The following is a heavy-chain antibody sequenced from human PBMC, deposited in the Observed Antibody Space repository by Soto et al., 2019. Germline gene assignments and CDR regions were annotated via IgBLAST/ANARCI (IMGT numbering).Heavy chain of an antibody. CDR3: AKDSVIAVVGTCDY. Sequence: EVQLLESGGGLVQPGGSLRLSCAASGFTFSSYAMSWVRQAPGKGLEWVSAISGSGGSTYYADSVKGRFTISRDNSKNTHELPMNSLRAEDTAVYYCAKDSVIAVVGTCDYWGQGTLVTVSS. CDR1: GFTFSSYA. D-gene: IGHD6-19*01. CDR2: ISGSGGST. J-gene: IGHJ4*02. V-gene: IGHV3-23*01.